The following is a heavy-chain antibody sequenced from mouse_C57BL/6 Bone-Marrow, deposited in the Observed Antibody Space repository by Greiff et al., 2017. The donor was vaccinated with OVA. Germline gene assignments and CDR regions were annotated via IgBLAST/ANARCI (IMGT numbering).Heavy chain of an antibody. CDR2: INPNNGGT. V-gene: IGHV1-22*01. J-gene: IGHJ2*01. D-gene: IGHD1-1*01. CDR1: GYTFTDYN. Sequence: VQLQQSGPELVKPGASVKMSCKASGYTFTDYNMHWVKQSHGKSLEWIGYINPNNGGTSYNQKFKGKATLTVNKSSSTAYMELRSLTSEDSAVYYCAREITTVVYFDYWGQGTTLTVSS. CDR3: AREITTVVYFDY.